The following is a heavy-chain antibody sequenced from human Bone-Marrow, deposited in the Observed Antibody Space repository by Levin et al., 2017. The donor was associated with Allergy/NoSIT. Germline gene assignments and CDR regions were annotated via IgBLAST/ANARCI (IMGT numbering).Heavy chain of an antibody. CDR3: TRPFYYGSGSSGY. CDR2: INPSDSET. D-gene: IGHD3-10*01. Sequence: GESLKISCKVSGYYFPSYWITWVRQVPGRGLEWMGNINPSDSETNYSPSFEGHVTFSVDRFTNTAYLQWSSLQASDNAMYYCTRPFYYGSGSSGYWGQGTLVTVSS. V-gene: IGHV5-10-1*01. CDR1: GYYFPSYW. J-gene: IGHJ4*02.